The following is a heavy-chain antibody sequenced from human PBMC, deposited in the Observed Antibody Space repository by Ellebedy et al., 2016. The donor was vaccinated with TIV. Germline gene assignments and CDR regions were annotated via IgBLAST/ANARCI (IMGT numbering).Heavy chain of an antibody. D-gene: IGHD5-12*01. Sequence: SVKVSXXASGGTYSSYAISWVRQAPGQGLEWMGGIIPIFGTANYAQKFQGRVTITADESTSTAYMELSSLRSEDTAVYYCARESGYSGYDSSYYYYYMDVWGKGTTVTVSS. J-gene: IGHJ6*03. CDR3: ARESGYSGYDSSYYYYYMDV. CDR1: GGTYSSYA. V-gene: IGHV1-69*13. CDR2: IIPIFGTA.